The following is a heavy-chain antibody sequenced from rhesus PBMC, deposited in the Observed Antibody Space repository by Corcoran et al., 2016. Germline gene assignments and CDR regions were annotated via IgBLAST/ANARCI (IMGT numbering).Heavy chain of an antibody. CDR3: ASLYYNIWTGYATFDY. Sequence: QVQLQESGPGVVKPSETLSLTCAVSGGSISDSYRWSWIRQPPRKGLEWIGYIYGSSTSTNYNPSLKSRVTISKDTSKNQFSLKLSSVTAADTAVYYCASLYYNIWTGYATFDYWGQGVLVTVSS. CDR2: IYGSSTST. V-gene: IGHV4S10*01. D-gene: IGHD3-3*01. CDR1: GGSISDSYR. J-gene: IGHJ4*01.